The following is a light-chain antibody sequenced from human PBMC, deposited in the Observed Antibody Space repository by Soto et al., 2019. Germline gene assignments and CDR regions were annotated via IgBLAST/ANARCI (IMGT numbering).Light chain of an antibody. CDR3: QPRINWPPS. CDR2: DVS. Sequence: DTVLIQSPATLSLSPGERATLSCRASHTVANFLAWYQHKAGQAPRLLIYDVSNRATGIPARFSGSGSGTDFTLTISSLEPDAFAVYDFQPRINWPPSFGGGTNVEIK. V-gene: IGKV3-11*01. J-gene: IGKJ4*01. CDR1: HTVANF.